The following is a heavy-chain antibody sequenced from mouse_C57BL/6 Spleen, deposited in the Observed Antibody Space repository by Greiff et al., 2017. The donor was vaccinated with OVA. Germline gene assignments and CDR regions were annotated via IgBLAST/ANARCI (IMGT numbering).Heavy chain of an antibody. D-gene: IGHD1-1*01. CDR3: TRITTVVAGDY. J-gene: IGHJ4*01. V-gene: IGHV1-15*01. Sequence: QVQLQQSGAELVRPGASVTLSCKASGYTFTDYDMHWVKQTPVHGLEWIGAIDPETGGTAYNQKFKGKAILTADKSSSTAYMELRSLTSEDSAVYYCTRITTVVAGDYWGQGTSVTVSS. CDR2: IDPETGGT. CDR1: GYTFTDYD.